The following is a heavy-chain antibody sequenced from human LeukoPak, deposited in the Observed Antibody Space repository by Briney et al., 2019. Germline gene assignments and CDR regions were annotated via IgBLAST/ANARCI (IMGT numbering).Heavy chain of an antibody. Sequence: PSETLSLTCTVSGGSISSGSYYWRWIRQPAGKGLEWIGRIYTSGSTNYDPSLKSRVTISVDTSKNQFSLKLSSVTAADTAVYYCARLASRIGAYAFDIWGQGTMVTVSS. CDR2: IYTSGST. J-gene: IGHJ3*02. D-gene: IGHD5-12*01. V-gene: IGHV4-61*02. CDR1: GGSISSGSYY. CDR3: ARLASRIGAYAFDI.